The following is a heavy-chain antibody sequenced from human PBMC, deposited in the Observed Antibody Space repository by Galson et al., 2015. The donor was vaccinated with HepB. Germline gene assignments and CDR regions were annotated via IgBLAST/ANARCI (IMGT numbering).Heavy chain of an antibody. CDR1: GFTFSTFS. D-gene: IGHD3-10*01. Sequence: SLRLSCAASGFTFSTFSMNWVRQAPGKGLQWVSSITSSSNYIQYADSVKGRFTISRDNAKNSLYLQMNSLRAEDTAVYYCARVRGQSQYGSGSCDYWGQGTLVTVSS. CDR3: ARVRGQSQYGSGSCDY. V-gene: IGHV3-21*01. J-gene: IGHJ4*02. CDR2: ITSSSNYI.